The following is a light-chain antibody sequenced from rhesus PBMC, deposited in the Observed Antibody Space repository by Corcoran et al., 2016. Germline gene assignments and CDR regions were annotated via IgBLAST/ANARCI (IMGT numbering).Light chain of an antibody. CDR1: QGISSY. CDR3: QQHNSYPLT. V-gene: IGKV1-25*01. J-gene: IGKJ4*01. CDR2: AAS. Sequence: DIQMTQSPSSLSASVGDRVTITCRASQGISSYLAWYQQKPGKAPKLLIFAASNLQSGVPSRFSGSGAGTDFTLTISSLQPEDFATYYWQQHNSYPLTFGGGTKVELK.